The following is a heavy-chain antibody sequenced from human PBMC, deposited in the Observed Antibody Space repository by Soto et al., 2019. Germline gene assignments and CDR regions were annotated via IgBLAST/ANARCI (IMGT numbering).Heavy chain of an antibody. V-gene: IGHV4-39*01. Sequence: SETLSLTCTVSGGSISSSSYYWGWIRQPPGKGLEWIGSIYYSGSTNYNPSLKSRVTISEDTSKNKFSLKLSSVTAADTAVNYCASSVDTAMVYYFDYWGQGTLVTVSS. J-gene: IGHJ4*02. D-gene: IGHD5-18*01. CDR2: IYYSGST. CDR1: GGSISSSSYY. CDR3: ASSVDTAMVYYFDY.